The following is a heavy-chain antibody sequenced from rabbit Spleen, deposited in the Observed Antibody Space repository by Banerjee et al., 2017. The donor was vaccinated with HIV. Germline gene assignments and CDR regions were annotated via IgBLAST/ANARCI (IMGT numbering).Heavy chain of an antibody. D-gene: IGHD1-1*01. CDR1: GFSFSSYW. V-gene: IGHV1S40*01. CDR3: ARDLVGVIGWNFYL. Sequence: QSLEESGGGLVKPGASLTLTCTASGFSFSSYWMCWVRQAPGKGLEWIACINASTGKPVYATWAKGRFIMSRTSSTKVTLQMTSLTAADTATYFCARDLVGVIGWNFYLWGPGTLVTVS. J-gene: IGHJ4*01. CDR2: INASTGKP.